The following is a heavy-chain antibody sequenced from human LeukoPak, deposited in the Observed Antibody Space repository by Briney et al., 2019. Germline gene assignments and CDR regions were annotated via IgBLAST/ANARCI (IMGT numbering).Heavy chain of an antibody. V-gene: IGHV3-33*01. CDR3: ARDGPWKYSSGWYSYFDY. CDR1: GFTFSSYG. D-gene: IGHD6-19*01. Sequence: GRSLRLSCAASGFTFSSYGMHWVRQAPGKGLEWAAVIWYDGGNKYYADSVKGRFTISRDNSKNTLYLQMNSLRAEDTAVYYCARDGPWKYSSGWYSYFDYWGQGTLVTVSS. J-gene: IGHJ4*02. CDR2: IWYDGGNK.